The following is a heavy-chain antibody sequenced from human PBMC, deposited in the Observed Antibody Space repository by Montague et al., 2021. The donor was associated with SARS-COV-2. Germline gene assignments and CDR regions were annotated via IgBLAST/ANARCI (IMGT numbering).Heavy chain of an antibody. Sequence: SETLSLTCTVSAGSISSHYWSWIRQPPGKALEWIGYVYYTGSTKYNPSLKSRVTMSVDTPKNRFSLSLRSLTAADTAVYYCARAQNTCFIANCVNHFDIWGLGALVTVSS. D-gene: IGHD1-1*01. CDR2: VYYTGST. V-gene: IGHV4-59*11. CDR1: AGSISSHY. J-gene: IGHJ4*02. CDR3: ARAQNTCFIANCVNHFDI.